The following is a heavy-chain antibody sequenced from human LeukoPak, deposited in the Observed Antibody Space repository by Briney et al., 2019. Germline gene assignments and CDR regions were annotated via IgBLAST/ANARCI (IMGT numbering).Heavy chain of an antibody. D-gene: IGHD3-3*01. CDR1: GGSISSYY. Sequence: SETLSLTCTVSGGSISSYYWSWIRQPAGKGLEWLGRIYTSGSTNYNPSLKSRVTMSVDTSKNQFSLKLSSVTAADTAVYYCARDRVLEWLLYDDYYYYMDVWGKGTTVTVSS. J-gene: IGHJ6*03. CDR3: ARDRVLEWLLYDDYYYYMDV. V-gene: IGHV4-4*07. CDR2: IYTSGST.